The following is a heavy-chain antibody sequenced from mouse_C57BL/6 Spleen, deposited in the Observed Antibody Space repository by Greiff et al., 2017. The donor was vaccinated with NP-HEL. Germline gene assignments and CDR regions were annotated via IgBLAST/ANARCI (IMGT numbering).Heavy chain of an antibody. CDR2: INYDGSST. J-gene: IGHJ2*01. V-gene: IGHV5-16*01. CDR1: GFTFSDYY. D-gene: IGHD1-1*01. CDR3: ARVPSSRAMDY. Sequence: EVKLVESEGGLVQPGSSMKLSCTASGFTFSDYYMAWVRQVPEKGLEWVANINYDGSSTYYLDSLKSRFIISRDNAKNILYLQMSSLKSEDTATYYCARVPSSRAMDYWGQGTTLTVSS.